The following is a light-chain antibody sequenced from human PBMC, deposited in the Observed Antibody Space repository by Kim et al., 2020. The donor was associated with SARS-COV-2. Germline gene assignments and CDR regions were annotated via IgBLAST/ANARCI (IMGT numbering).Light chain of an antibody. V-gene: IGKV1-39*01. CDR3: QQTYSASRT. CDR1: QIISSY. Sequence: DIQMTQSPSSLSASVGDRVTITCRTSQIISSYLNWYQQKPGKAPKFLIYAASNLQSGVPSRFSGSGSVTDFTLTITSLQPEDFATYYCQQTYSASRTFGQGTKV. J-gene: IGKJ1*01. CDR2: AAS.